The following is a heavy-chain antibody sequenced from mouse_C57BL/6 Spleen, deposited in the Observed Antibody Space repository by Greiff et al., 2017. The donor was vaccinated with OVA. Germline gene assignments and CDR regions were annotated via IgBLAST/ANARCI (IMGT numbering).Heavy chain of an antibody. CDR2: IDPSDSYT. D-gene: IGHD4-1*01. V-gene: IGHV1-69*01. J-gene: IGHJ4*01. CDR1: GYTFTSYW. Sequence: QVQLKQSGAELVMPGASVKLSCKASGYTFTSYWMHWVKQRPGQGLEWIGEIDPSDSYTNYNQKFKGKSTLTVDKSSSTAYMQLSSLTSEDSAVYYWASRLTGPYAMDYWGQGTSVTVSS. CDR3: ASRLTGPYAMDY.